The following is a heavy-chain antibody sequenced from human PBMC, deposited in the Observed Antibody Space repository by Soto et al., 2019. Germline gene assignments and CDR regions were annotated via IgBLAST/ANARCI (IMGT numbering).Heavy chain of an antibody. Sequence: QVQLVQSGAEVKKPGASVKVSCKASGYTFTSYGISWVRQAPGQGLEWMGWISAYNGNTNYAQKXKGRVTMTTDXXTXTXXMELRSLRSDDTAVYYCARATIAVAGPYYYYGMDVWGQGTTVTVSS. CDR2: ISAYNGNT. CDR3: ARATIAVAGPYYYYGMDV. V-gene: IGHV1-18*01. D-gene: IGHD6-19*01. J-gene: IGHJ6*02. CDR1: GYTFTSYG.